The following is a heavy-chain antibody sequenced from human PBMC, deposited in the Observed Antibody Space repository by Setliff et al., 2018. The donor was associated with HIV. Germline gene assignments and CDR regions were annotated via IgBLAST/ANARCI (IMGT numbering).Heavy chain of an antibody. CDR1: GGSISNYY. CDR2: IHYGGGT. V-gene: IGHV4-59*01. Sequence: SETLSLTCNVSGGSISNYYWVWIRQSPGTGLEWIGHIHYGGGTYYNPSLESRVSISRDTSKNQFSLNLRDVTAGDTALYYCARAVIRREDRGMWTKLWSAPNHMDVWGKGITVTVSS. CDR3: ARAVIRREDRGMWTKLWSAPNHMDV. D-gene: IGHD3-10*01. J-gene: IGHJ6*03.